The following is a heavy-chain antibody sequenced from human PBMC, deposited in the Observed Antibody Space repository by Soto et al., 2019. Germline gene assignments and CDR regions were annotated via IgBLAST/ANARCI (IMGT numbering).Heavy chain of an antibody. Sequence: PEGSLRLSCAASGFTFSSYAMSWVRQAPGKGLEWVSAISGSGGSTYYADSVKGRFTISRDNSKNTLYLQIHRRRAEDTAVHYCGKVGEYDSRGYYYGLDYWGQGSLVYVS. CDR2: ISGSGGST. CDR1: GFTFSSYA. D-gene: IGHD3-22*01. J-gene: IGHJ4*02. CDR3: GKVGEYDSRGYYYGLDY. V-gene: IGHV3-23*01.